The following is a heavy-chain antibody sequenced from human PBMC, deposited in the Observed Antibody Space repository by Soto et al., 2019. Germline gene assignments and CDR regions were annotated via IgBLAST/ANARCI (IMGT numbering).Heavy chain of an antibody. V-gene: IGHV3-64*02. Sequence: GGSLRLSCAASGFTFSSYAMHWVRQAPGKGLEYVSAISSNGGSTYYADSVKGRFTISRDNSKNTLYLQMGSLRAEDMAVYYCARDPEPYSSGIMDVWGQGTTVTVSS. CDR1: GFTFSSYA. CDR2: ISSNGGST. CDR3: ARDPEPYSSGIMDV. J-gene: IGHJ6*02. D-gene: IGHD6-19*01.